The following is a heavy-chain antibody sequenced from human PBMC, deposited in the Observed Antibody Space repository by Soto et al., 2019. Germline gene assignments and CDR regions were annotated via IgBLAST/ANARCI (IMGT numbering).Heavy chain of an antibody. CDR1: GFTFSSYA. Sequence: EVQLLESGGGLVQPGGSLRLSCAASGFTFSSYAMSWVRQAPGKGLEWVSAISAGGDSTYSADSVQGRFTISRDNSKNTLYLQLNSLRAEDTAVFYCAKALVGATYCLDYWGQGTLVTVSS. CDR3: AKALVGATYCLDY. CDR2: ISAGGDST. V-gene: IGHV3-23*01. J-gene: IGHJ4*02. D-gene: IGHD2-2*01.